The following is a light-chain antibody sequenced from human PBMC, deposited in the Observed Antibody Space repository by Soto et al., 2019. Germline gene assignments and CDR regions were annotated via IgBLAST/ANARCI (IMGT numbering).Light chain of an antibody. V-gene: IGKV1-9*01. CDR2: AAS. Sequence: IQLTPSPSDLSPSIGETVTITCRGSQDISSSLAWYQVKPGKAPKLLIYAASTLESGVPSRFSGTGSGTEFSLTITSLQPDDFATYYCQQLFDSPITFGQGTRLEIK. CDR3: QQLFDSPIT. CDR1: QDISSS. J-gene: IGKJ5*01.